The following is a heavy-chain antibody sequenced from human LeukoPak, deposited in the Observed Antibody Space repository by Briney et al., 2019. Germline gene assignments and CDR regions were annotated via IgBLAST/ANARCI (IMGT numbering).Heavy chain of an antibody. CDR3: ARGRHYGDLDY. D-gene: IGHD4-17*01. CDR1: GGSISSSSYY. CDR2: IYYSGST. J-gene: IGHJ4*02. Sequence: SETLSLTCTVSGGSISSSSYYWGWIRQPPGKGLEWIGSIYYSGSTYYNPSLKSRVTISVDTSKNQFSLKLSSVTAADTAVYYCARGRHYGDLDYWGQGTLVTVSS. V-gene: IGHV4-39*07.